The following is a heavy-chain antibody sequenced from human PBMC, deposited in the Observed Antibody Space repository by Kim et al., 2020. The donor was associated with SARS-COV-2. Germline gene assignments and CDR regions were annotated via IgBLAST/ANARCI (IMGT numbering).Heavy chain of an antibody. Sequence: GGSLRLSCAASGFTFSSYGMHWVRQAPGKGLEWVAVISYDGSNKYYADSVKGRFTISRDNSKNTLYLQMNSLRAEDTAVYYCAKDPKLEPGYFDLWGRGTLVTVSS. CDR3: AKDPKLEPGYFDL. CDR1: GFTFSSYG. CDR2: ISYDGSNK. J-gene: IGHJ2*01. D-gene: IGHD1-1*01. V-gene: IGHV3-30*18.